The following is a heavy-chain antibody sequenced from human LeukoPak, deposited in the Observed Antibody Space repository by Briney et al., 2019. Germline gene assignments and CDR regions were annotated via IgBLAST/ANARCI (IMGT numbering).Heavy chain of an antibody. CDR3: TKGFRTTGTGSVGFDA. V-gene: IGHV1-2*02. CDR1: GYTFTGHY. J-gene: IGHJ3*01. Sequence: GASVKVSCKASGYTFTGHYMHWVRQAPGQGLEWMGWITGNSGGTNYAQKFQGRLTMTRDTSISTAYMEMSGLRSDDTAVYFCTKGFRTTGTGSVGFDAWGQGTMVTVSP. D-gene: IGHD1-1*01. CDR2: ITGNSGGT.